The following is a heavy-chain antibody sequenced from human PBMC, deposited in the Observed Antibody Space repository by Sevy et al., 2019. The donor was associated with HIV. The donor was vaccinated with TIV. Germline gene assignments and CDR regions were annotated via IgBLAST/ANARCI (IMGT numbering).Heavy chain of an antibody. Sequence: GGSLRLSCAASGFTLSSYWMSWDRQAPGKGLEWVANIKQDGSDKYYVDSVKGRFTISRDNAKNSLYLQMNSLRAEDTAVYYCARDLYSGSYYENYWGQGTLVTVSS. V-gene: IGHV3-7*01. CDR1: GFTLSSYW. J-gene: IGHJ4*02. CDR3: ARDLYSGSYYENY. CDR2: IKQDGSDK. D-gene: IGHD1-26*01.